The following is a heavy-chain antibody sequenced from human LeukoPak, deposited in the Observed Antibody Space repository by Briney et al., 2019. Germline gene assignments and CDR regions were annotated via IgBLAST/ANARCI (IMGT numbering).Heavy chain of an antibody. D-gene: IGHD3-10*01. J-gene: IGHJ4*02. CDR1: GFTFSSYN. V-gene: IGHV3-21*03. CDR2: ITSSSNYI. CDR3: ARDCWDYGSGSYCGIDY. Sequence: PGGSLRLSCAASGFTFSSYNMNWVRQAPGKGLEWVSSITSSSNYIYYADSVKGRFTISRGNAKNSLYLQMNSLRAEDTTAYYCARDCWDYGSGSYCGIDYWGQGTLVTVSS.